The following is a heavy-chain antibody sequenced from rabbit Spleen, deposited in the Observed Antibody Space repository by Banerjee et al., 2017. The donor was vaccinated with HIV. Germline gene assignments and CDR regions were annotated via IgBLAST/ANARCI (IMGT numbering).Heavy chain of an antibody. V-gene: IGHV1S45*01. CDR2: INSFTGRP. CDR1: GFSFSNKAV. D-gene: IGHD4-1*01. J-gene: IGHJ4*01. CDR3: ARDLAGAVGWNFDL. Sequence: QEQLVESGGGLVKPEGSLKLSCTASGFSFSNKAVMSWVRQAPGKGLEWIASINSFTGRPVYASWAKGRFTISKASWTTVTLQMISLTDADTARYFCARDLAGAVGWNFDLWGPGTLVNV.